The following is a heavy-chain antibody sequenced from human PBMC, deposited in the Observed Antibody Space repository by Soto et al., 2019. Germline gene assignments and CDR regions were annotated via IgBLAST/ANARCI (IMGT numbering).Heavy chain of an antibody. CDR1: GFTLSGYA. D-gene: IGHD6-6*01. Sequence: EVHLAESGGGLAQPGGSLRLSCAASGFTLSGYAMDWVRQAPGKGLEYVSGISSNGVGTYYANSVQGRFTISRDNSKNPVYLQMGSLRPENMAVYYCARRARPDFYYMDIWGKGTTVTVS. CDR2: ISSNGVGT. J-gene: IGHJ6*03. CDR3: ARRARPDFYYMDI. V-gene: IGHV3-64*01.